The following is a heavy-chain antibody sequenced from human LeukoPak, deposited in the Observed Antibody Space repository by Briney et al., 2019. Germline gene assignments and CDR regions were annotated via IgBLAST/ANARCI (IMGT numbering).Heavy chain of an antibody. V-gene: IGHV1-2*02. D-gene: IGHD3-16*01. J-gene: IGHJ6*02. CDR1: GYTLTGYY. CDR3: ATPGGGWGQYYYYGMDV. CDR2: INPNSGGT. Sequence: ASVKVSCKASGYTLTGYYMHWVRQAPGRGLEWMGWINPNSGGTNYAQKFQGRVTMTRDTSISTAYMELSRLRSDDTAVYYCATPGGGWGQYYYYGMDVWGQGTTVTVSS.